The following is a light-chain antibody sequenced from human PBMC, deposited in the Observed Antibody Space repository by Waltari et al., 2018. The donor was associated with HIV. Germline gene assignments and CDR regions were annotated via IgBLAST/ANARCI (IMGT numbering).Light chain of an antibody. J-gene: IGLJ3*02. CDR1: RRDVGTYKL. CDR2: EGT. Sequence: QSALTQPAAVSGSPGQSITIPCTGTRRDVGTYKLLPWYQQHPGKAPKCMIYEGTKRPSGVFKRFSGSKSGNTASLTISGLQAEDEADYHCCSYAGNNTLVFGGGTKLTVI. CDR3: CSYAGNNTLV. V-gene: IGLV2-23*01.